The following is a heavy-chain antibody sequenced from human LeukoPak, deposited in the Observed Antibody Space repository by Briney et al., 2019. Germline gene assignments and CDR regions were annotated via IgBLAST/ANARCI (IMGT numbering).Heavy chain of an antibody. D-gene: IGHD3-3*01. CDR3: ARDFLGVVRRFAWFDP. V-gene: IGHV4-4*07. CDR2: IYTSGST. CDR1: GGSISSYY. J-gene: IGHJ5*02. Sequence: PSETLSLTCTVSGGSISSYYWSWIRQPAGKGLEWIGRIYTSGSTNYNPSLKSRVTMSVDTSKNQFSLKLSSVTAAGTAVYYCARDFLGVVRRFAWFDPWGQGTLVTVSS.